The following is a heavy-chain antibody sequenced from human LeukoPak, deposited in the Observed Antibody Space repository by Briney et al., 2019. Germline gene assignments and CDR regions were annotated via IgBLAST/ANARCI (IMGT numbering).Heavy chain of an antibody. V-gene: IGHV1-69*04. CDR2: IIPIFGIA. J-gene: IGHJ4*02. CDR3: ARGSGVLLTFDY. D-gene: IGHD1-26*01. Sequence: SVKVSCKASGGTFSSYAISWVRQAPGQGLEWMGRIIPIFGIANYAQKFQGRVTITADKSTSTAYMELSSLRSEDTAVYYCARGSGVLLTFDYWGQGTLVTVSS. CDR1: GGTFSSYA.